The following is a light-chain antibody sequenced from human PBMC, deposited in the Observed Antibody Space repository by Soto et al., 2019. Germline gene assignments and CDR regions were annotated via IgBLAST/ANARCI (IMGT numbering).Light chain of an antibody. CDR2: DSS. CDR3: QQYHRYSRT. CDR1: QVISTL. Sequence: AIQLTQSPSSLSASVGDRFTITCRASQVISTLLAWYQKKPGKAPKVLFYDSSLLQGGAPPRLGGGGFGKDFPLTIGSLQPEDFATYYCQQYHRYSRTFAKGPRWIS. V-gene: IGKV1-13*02. J-gene: IGKJ1*01.